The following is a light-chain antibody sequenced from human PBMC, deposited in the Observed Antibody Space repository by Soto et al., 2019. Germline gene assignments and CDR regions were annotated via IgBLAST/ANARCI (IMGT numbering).Light chain of an antibody. Sequence: QSVLTQPASVSGSPGQSITISCTGTGSDVGNYNWVSWYQQYPGKAPKLMIYAVSNRPSGVSNRFSGSKSGNTASLTISGLQAEDEADYYCSSYRAYSTLWVFGGGTKVTVL. V-gene: IGLV2-14*01. CDR3: SSYRAYSTLWV. CDR2: AVS. J-gene: IGLJ3*02. CDR1: GSDVGNYNW.